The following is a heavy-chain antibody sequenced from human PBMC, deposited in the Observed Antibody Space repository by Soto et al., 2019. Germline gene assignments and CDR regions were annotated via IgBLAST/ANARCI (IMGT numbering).Heavy chain of an antibody. Sequence: GGSLRLSCAASGFTFSGYGMHWVRQAPGKGLEWVAVISYDGSNKYYADSVKGRFTISRDNSKNTLYLQMNSLRAEDTAVYYCAKEKYSYGYLSGYYDYWGQGTLVTVSS. V-gene: IGHV3-30*18. CDR2: ISYDGSNK. CDR3: AKEKYSYGYLSGYYDY. J-gene: IGHJ4*02. CDR1: GFTFSGYG. D-gene: IGHD5-18*01.